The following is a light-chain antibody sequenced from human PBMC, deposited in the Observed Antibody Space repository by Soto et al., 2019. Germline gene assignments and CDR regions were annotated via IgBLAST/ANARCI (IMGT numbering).Light chain of an antibody. CDR2: DAS. J-gene: IGKJ5*01. CDR3: QQRFNWRT. V-gene: IGKV3-11*01. Sequence: EIVLTQSPATLSLSPGERVTLSCRASQSVSRSLAWYQQKPGQAPRLLIYDASNRATGIPARFSGSGSGTDFTLTISNLEPEDSAVYYCQQRFNWRTFGQGTRLEIK. CDR1: QSVSRS.